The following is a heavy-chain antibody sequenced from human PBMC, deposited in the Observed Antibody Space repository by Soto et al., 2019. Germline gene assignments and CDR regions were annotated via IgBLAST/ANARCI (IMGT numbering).Heavy chain of an antibody. Sequence: GGSLRLSCAASGFTFSSYGMHWVRQAPGKGLEWVAVIWYDGNNKYYADSVKGRFTISRDNSKNTLYLQMNSLRAEDTAVYYCARDAIAARLYYFDYWGQGTLVTVSS. J-gene: IGHJ4*02. V-gene: IGHV3-33*08. D-gene: IGHD6-6*01. CDR3: ARDAIAARLYYFDY. CDR1: GFTFSSYG. CDR2: IWYDGNNK.